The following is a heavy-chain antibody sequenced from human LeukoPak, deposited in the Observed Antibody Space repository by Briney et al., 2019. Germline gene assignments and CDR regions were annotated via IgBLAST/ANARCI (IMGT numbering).Heavy chain of an antibody. V-gene: IGHV3-48*04. CDR1: GFSFSNSW. CDR2: ISSSGSGSTK. D-gene: IGHD4-23*01. J-gene: IGHJ4*02. Sequence: PGGSLRLSCAASGFSFSNSWMHWVRQAPGKGLEWVSYISSSGSGSTKYYADSVKGRFTISRDNAKNSLYLQMNSLRAEDTAVYYCARVRVPVYGGNLVDYWGQGTLVTVS. CDR3: ARVRVPVYGGNLVDY.